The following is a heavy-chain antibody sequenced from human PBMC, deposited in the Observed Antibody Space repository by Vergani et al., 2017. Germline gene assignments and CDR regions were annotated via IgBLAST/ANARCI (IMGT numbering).Heavy chain of an antibody. D-gene: IGHD3-10*01. CDR3: ARTNRAISMVRGVPNWFDP. CDR2: INHSGST. V-gene: IGHV4-34*01. CDR1: GGSFSGYY. Sequence: QVQLQQWGAGLLKPSETLSLTCAVYGGSFSGYYWSWIRQPPGKGLEWIGEINHSGSTNYNPSLTSRVTISVDTSKNQFSLKLSSVTAADTAVYYCARTNRAISMVRGVPNWFDPWGQGTLVTVSS. J-gene: IGHJ5*02.